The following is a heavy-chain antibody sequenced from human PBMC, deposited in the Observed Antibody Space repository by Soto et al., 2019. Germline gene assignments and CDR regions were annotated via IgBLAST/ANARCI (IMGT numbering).Heavy chain of an antibody. CDR2: IYHSGST. CDR1: GGSISSGGYS. D-gene: IGHD3-9*01. J-gene: IGHJ6*02. V-gene: IGHV4-30-2*01. Sequence: TLSLTCAVSGGSISSGGYSWSWIRQPPGKGLEWIGYIYHSGSTYYNPSLKSRVTISVDRSKNQFSLKLSSVTAADTAVYYCARHMGYDILTGYYITPNGMDVWGQGTTVTVSS. CDR3: ARHMGYDILTGYYITPNGMDV.